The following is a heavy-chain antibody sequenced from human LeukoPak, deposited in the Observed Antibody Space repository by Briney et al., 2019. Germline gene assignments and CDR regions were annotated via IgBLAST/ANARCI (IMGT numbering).Heavy chain of an antibody. CDR3: ARANYYDISGYDY. V-gene: IGHV3-48*03. CDR1: GFTFSSYY. CDR2: ITSSGSTV. D-gene: IGHD3-22*01. Sequence: GGSLRLSCAASGFTFSSYYIHWVRQAPGKGLEWVSYITSSGSTVYYADSVKGRFTISRDNAKNSLYLQMNSLRAEDTAVYYCARANYYDISGYDYWGQGTLVTVSS. J-gene: IGHJ4*02.